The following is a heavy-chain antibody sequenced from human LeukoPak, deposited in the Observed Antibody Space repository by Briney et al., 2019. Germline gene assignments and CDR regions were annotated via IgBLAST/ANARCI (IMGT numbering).Heavy chain of an antibody. Sequence: SETLSLTCNVSGGPIGTYYWSWIRQSPGKGLEWIGYIYYSGSATYNPSLKSRVTISVDTSKNQFSLKLTSVTAADTAVYYCERGDYYYYGMDVWGQGTTVTVS. V-gene: IGHV4-59*08. CDR3: ERGDYYYYGMDV. J-gene: IGHJ6*02. CDR2: IYYSGSA. CDR1: GGPIGTYY.